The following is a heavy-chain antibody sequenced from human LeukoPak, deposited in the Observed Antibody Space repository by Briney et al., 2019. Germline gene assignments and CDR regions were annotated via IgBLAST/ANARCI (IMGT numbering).Heavy chain of an antibody. CDR1: GGSISSYY. CDR2: TYYSGST. Sequence: PSETLSLTCTDSGGSISSYYWSWIRQPPGKGLERIGYTYYSGSTNYNPSLKSRVTISVDTSKNQFSLKLSSATAADTAVYYCARSLRSIFEWFDPWGQGTLVTVSS. V-gene: IGHV4-59*08. D-gene: IGHD2/OR15-2a*01. J-gene: IGHJ5*02. CDR3: ARSLRSIFEWFDP.